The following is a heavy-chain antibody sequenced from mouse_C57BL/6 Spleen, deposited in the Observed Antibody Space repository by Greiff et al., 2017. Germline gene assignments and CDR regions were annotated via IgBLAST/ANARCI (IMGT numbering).Heavy chain of an antibody. Sequence: EVKLMESGGGLVKPGGSLTLSCAASGFTFSSYTMSWVRQTPEKRLEWVATISGGGGNTYYPDSVKGRFTISRDNAKNTLYLQRSSLRSEDTALYDCASRDYYAMDYWGQGTSVTVSS. CDR3: ASRDYYAMDY. CDR2: ISGGGGNT. V-gene: IGHV5-9*01. CDR1: GFTFSSYT. J-gene: IGHJ4*01.